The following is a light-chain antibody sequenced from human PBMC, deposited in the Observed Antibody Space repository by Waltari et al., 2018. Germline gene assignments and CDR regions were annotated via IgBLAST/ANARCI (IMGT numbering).Light chain of an antibody. J-gene: IGKJ4*01. CDR1: QSISSY. V-gene: IGKV1-39*01. CDR3: QQSYSTPLT. CDR2: AAS. Sequence: DITLTQSPTSLSASVGDRATITCRASQSISSYLNWYQQKPGKAPKLLIYAASSLQSGVPSRFSGSGSGTDFTLTISSLQPEDFATYYCQQSYSTPLTFGGGTKVEIK.